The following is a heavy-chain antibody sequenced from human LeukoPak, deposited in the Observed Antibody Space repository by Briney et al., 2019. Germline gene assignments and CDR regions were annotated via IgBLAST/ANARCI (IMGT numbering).Heavy chain of an antibody. CDR3: AREYSSGWYAGNYGMDV. V-gene: IGHV1-2*02. CDR1: GYTFTGYY. J-gene: IGHJ6*02. CDR2: INPNSGGT. Sequence: GASVKVSCKASGYTFTGYYMHWVRQAPGQGLEWMGWINPNSGGTNYAQKFQGRVTMTRDTSISTAYMELSRLRSDDTAVYYCAREYSSGWYAGNYGMDVWGQGTTVTVSS. D-gene: IGHD6-19*01.